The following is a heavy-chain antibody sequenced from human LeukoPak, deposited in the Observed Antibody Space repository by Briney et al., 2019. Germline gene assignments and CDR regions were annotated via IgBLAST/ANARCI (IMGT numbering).Heavy chain of an antibody. CDR3: AREEEVFDHYYHKPHAIYGMDV. CDR1: GYTFTGYY. Sequence: GASVKVSCKASGYTFTGYYMHWVRRAPGQGLEWMGWINPNSGGTNYAQKLQGRVTMTTDTSTSTAYMELRSLRSDDTAVYYCAREEEVFDHYYHKPHAIYGMDVWGQGTTVTVSS. D-gene: IGHD3-22*01. V-gene: IGHV1-2*02. CDR2: INPNSGGT. J-gene: IGHJ6*02.